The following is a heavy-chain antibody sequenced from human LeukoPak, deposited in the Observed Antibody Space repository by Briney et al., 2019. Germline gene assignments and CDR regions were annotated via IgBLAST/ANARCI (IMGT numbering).Heavy chain of an antibody. Sequence: GGSLRLSCAASGFTFDDYGMSWVRQAPGKGLEWVSGINWNGGSTGYADSVKGRFTISRDNAKNSLYLQMNSLRAEDTAVYYCTRDEVGASTEFDYWGQGTLVTVSS. CDR2: INWNGGST. J-gene: IGHJ4*02. CDR1: GFTFDDYG. V-gene: IGHV3-20*04. D-gene: IGHD1-26*01. CDR3: TRDEVGASTEFDY.